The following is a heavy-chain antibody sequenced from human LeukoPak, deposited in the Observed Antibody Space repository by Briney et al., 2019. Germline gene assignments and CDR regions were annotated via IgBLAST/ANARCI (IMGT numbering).Heavy chain of an antibody. D-gene: IGHD3-16*01. CDR1: GFTFSNYG. J-gene: IGHJ6*02. CDR2: ISYDGSNK. V-gene: IGHV3-30*18. Sequence: QPGGSLRLSCAASGFTFSNYGMHWVRQAPGKGLEWVAVISYDGSNKYYADSVKGRFTISRDNSKNTLYLQMNSLRAEDTAVYYCAKNGGGGLPPISLYYGMDVWGQATTVTVSS. CDR3: AKNGGGGLPPISLYYGMDV.